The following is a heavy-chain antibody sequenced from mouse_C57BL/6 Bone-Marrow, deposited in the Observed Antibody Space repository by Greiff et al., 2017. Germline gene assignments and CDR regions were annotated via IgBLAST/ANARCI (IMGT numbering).Heavy chain of an antibody. Sequence: VQLQQSGAELARPGASVKLSCKASGYTFTSSGISWVKQRTGQGLEWIGEIYPRSGNTYYNEKFKGKATLTADKSSSPAYMELRSLTSEYSAVYFCARDGYYDAMDYWGQGTSVTVSS. CDR1: GYTFTSSG. J-gene: IGHJ4*01. D-gene: IGHD2-3*01. CDR3: ARDGYYDAMDY. CDR2: IYPRSGNT. V-gene: IGHV1-81*01.